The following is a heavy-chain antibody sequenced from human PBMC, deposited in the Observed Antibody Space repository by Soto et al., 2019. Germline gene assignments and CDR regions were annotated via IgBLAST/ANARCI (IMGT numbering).Heavy chain of an antibody. CDR3: ARNRARGHQENDSSGYYWWFDP. CDR1: GDSVSSHSAA. Sequence: SETLSLTCAISGDSVSSHSAAWNWIRQSPSRGLEWLGRTYYRSKWYNDYAVSVKNQITINPDTSKNQFSLQLNSVSPEDTAVYYCARNRARGHQENDSSGYYWWFDPWGQGTLVTVSS. V-gene: IGHV6-1*01. D-gene: IGHD3-22*01. CDR2: TYYRSKWYN. J-gene: IGHJ5*02.